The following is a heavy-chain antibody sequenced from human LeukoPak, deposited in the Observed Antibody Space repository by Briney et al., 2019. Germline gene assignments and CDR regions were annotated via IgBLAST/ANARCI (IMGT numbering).Heavy chain of an antibody. D-gene: IGHD4-23*01. CDR3: ARRTVVLDY. Sequence: SETLSLTCTVSGGPINNYYWSWVRQPPGKGLEWIGYIYYSGSTTYNPSLKSRVTISVDTSKNQFSLMLSSVTAADTAVYYCARRTVVLDYWGQGALVTVSS. CDR2: IYYSGST. J-gene: IGHJ4*02. V-gene: IGHV4-59*08. CDR1: GGPINNYY.